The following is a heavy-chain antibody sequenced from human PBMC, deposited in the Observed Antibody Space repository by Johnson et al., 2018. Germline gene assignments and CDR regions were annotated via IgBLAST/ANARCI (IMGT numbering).Heavy chain of an antibody. CDR2: IKSGGTT. CDR1: GFGFSGTW. V-gene: IGHV3-15*07. D-gene: IGHD3-16*02. J-gene: IGHJ4*02. CDR3: TALSTFGGVIVISY. Sequence: EVQLVESGGGLVKPGGSLRLSCAASGFGFSGTWMDWVRQAPGKGVEWVGRIKSGGTTDYAAPGEGRLTISRDDSKNMVYLQMNSLTTEDTAGYYCTALSTFGGVIVISYWGQGTLVTVSS.